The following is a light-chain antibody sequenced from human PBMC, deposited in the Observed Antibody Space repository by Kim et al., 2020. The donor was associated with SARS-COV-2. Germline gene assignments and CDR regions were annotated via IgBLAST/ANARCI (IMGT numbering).Light chain of an antibody. CDR2: GAS. V-gene: IGKV3D-15*01. Sequence: EIVMTQSPATLSVSPGERVTLSCRASQSVRINVAWYQQRAGQAPRLLIYGASTRTTDIPVRFSGSGSGTEFTLTINSLQSEDFAVYYCQQYDSWPRTFGQGTKVDIK. CDR1: QSVRIN. CDR3: QQYDSWPRT. J-gene: IGKJ1*01.